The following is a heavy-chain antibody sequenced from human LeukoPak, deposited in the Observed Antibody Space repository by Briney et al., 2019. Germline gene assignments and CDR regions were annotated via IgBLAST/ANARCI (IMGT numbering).Heavy chain of an antibody. Sequence: PGRSLRLSCAASGFTFDDYAMHWVRQAPGKGLEWVSGISWNSGIIAYADSVKGRFTISRDNAKKSLYLQVNSLRAEDTALYHCAKDRGVRTQSIYYMDVWGKGTTVTVSS. CDR3: AKDRGVRTQSIYYMDV. CDR2: ISWNSGII. J-gene: IGHJ6*03. V-gene: IGHV3-9*01. D-gene: IGHD3-10*01. CDR1: GFTFDDYA.